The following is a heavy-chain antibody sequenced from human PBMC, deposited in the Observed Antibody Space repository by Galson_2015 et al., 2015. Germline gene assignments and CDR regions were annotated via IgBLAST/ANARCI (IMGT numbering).Heavy chain of an antibody. CDR2: IWYDGSNK. J-gene: IGHJ4*02. V-gene: IGHV3-33*08. CDR1: GFTFSSYS. CDR3: ARDESMSAAGTDY. Sequence: SLRLSCAASGFTFSSYSMNWVRQAPGKGLEWVAVIWYDGSNKYYTDSVKGRFTISRDNSKKTLYLQMNSLRAEDTAVYYCARDESMSAAGTDYWGQGTLVTVSS. D-gene: IGHD6-13*01.